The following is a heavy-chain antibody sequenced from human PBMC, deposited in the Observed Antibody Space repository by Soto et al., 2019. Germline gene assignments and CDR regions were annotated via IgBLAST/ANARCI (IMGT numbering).Heavy chain of an antibody. CDR3: ARDWEVYDY. D-gene: IGHD3-10*01. CDR1: GYTFTGYY. J-gene: IGHJ4*02. CDR2: ISAYNGNT. Sequence: GASVKVSCKASGYTFTGYYMHWVRQAPGQGLEWMGWISAYNGNTNYAQKLQGRVTMTTDTSTSTAYMELRSLRSDDTAVYYCARDWEVYDYWGQGTLVTVSS. V-gene: IGHV1-18*04.